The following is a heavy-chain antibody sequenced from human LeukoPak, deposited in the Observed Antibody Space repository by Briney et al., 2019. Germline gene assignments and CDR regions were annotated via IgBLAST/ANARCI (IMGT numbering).Heavy chain of an antibody. CDR1: GASISSSSYY. Sequence: PSETLSLTCTVSGASISSSSYYWGWIRQPPGKGLEWIGNIYYTGGTYYNPSLKSRVTISVDRSKNQFSLKLSSVTAADTAVYYCARDPGGYGMDVWGQGTTVTVSS. D-gene: IGHD2-15*01. CDR3: ARDPGGYGMDV. CDR2: IYYTGGT. J-gene: IGHJ6*02. V-gene: IGHV4-39*02.